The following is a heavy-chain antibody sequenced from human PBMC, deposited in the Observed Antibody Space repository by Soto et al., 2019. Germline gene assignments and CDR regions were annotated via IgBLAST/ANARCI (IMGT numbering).Heavy chain of an antibody. J-gene: IGHJ6*02. V-gene: IGHV4-30-4*01. CDR2: IYYSGST. D-gene: IGHD3-10*01. CDR3: ARVGFGELLAHGMDV. Sequence: QVXLQESGPGLVKPSQTLSLTCTVSGGSISSGDYYWSWIRQPPGKGLEWIGYIYYSGSTYYNPSLKSRVTISVDTSKNQFSLKLSSVTAADTAVYYCARVGFGELLAHGMDVWGQGTTVTVSS. CDR1: GGSISSGDYY.